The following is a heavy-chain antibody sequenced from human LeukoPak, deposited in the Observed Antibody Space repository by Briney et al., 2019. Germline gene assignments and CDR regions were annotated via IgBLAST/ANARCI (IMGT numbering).Heavy chain of an antibody. Sequence: GGSLRLSCAASGFTFSDYYMSWIRQAPGKGLECVSYISSSGSTIYYADSVKGRFTISRDNAKNSLYLQMNSLRAEDTAVYYCARDQRIYYYYGMAVWGQGTTVTVSS. CDR3: ARDQRIYYYYGMAV. D-gene: IGHD2-15*01. J-gene: IGHJ6*02. CDR2: ISSSGSTI. V-gene: IGHV3-11*01. CDR1: GFTFSDYY.